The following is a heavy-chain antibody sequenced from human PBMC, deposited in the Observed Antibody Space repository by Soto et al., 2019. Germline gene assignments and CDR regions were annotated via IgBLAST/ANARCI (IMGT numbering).Heavy chain of an antibody. Sequence: ASVKVSCKASGATFSSYAISWVRQAPGQGLEWMGGLIPIFGTANYAQKFQGRVTITADESTSTAYMELSSLRSEDTAVYYCARDKGITGTTGHDAFDIWGQGTMVTVSS. V-gene: IGHV1-69*13. D-gene: IGHD1-7*01. CDR1: GATFSSYA. CDR2: LIPIFGTA. J-gene: IGHJ3*02. CDR3: ARDKGITGTTGHDAFDI.